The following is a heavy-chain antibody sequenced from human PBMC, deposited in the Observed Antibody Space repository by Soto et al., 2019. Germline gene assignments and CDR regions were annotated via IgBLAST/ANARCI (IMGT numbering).Heavy chain of an antibody. V-gene: IGHV3-7*05. D-gene: IGHD2-15*01. CDR1: GFTFSSYW. CDR3: ARDVIRYCSGGSCYSVDYFDY. CDR2: IKQDGSEK. Sequence: PGGSLRLSCAASGFTFSSYWMSWVRQAPGKGLEWVANIKQDGSEKYYVDSVKGRFTISRDNAKNSLYLQMNSLRAEDTAVYYCARDVIRYCSGGSCYSVDYFDYWGQGTLVTVS. J-gene: IGHJ4*02.